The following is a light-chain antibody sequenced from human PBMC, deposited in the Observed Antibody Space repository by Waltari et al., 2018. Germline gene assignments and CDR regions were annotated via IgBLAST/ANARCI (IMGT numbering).Light chain of an antibody. CDR2: AAS. Sequence: DIQMTQSPSSLSASVGDRVTITCRASQSISSNLNWYQQKPGKAPNLLIYAASSLQSGVPSRFSGSGSETDFTLTISSLQPEDFATYFCQQSYSTPRTFGQGTKLEIK. CDR3: QQSYSTPRT. CDR1: QSISSN. J-gene: IGKJ2*01. V-gene: IGKV1-39*01.